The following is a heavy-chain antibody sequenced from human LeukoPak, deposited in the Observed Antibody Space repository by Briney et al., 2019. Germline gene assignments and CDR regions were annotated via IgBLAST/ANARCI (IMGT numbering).Heavy chain of an antibody. D-gene: IGHD2-2*01. CDR3: AKSSSTTWGTFDY. Sequence: GGSLRLSCAASGFTFRNYWMHWVRQAPGKGLEWVAVISYDGSNKYYADSVKGRFTISRDNSKNTLYLQMNSLRAEDTAVYYCAKSSSTTWGTFDYWGQGTLVTVSS. CDR2: ISYDGSNK. J-gene: IGHJ4*02. CDR1: GFTFRNYW. V-gene: IGHV3-30*18.